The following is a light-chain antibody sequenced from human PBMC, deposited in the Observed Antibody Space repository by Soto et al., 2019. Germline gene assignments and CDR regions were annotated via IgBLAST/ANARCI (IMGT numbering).Light chain of an antibody. Sequence: DIQMTQSPSTLSASVGDRVTITCRASQSISSWLAWYQQKPGKAPKLLIYDASSLESGVPSRFSGSGSGTDFTLPISSLQPDDFATYYCQQYNSYPLTFGPGTKVDIK. CDR2: DAS. V-gene: IGKV1-5*01. J-gene: IGKJ3*01. CDR3: QQYNSYPLT. CDR1: QSISSW.